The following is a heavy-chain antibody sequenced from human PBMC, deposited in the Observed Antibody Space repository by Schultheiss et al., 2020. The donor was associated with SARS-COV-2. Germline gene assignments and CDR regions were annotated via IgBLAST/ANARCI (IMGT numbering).Heavy chain of an antibody. Sequence: GGSLRLSCAASGFTFSGSAMHWVRQSPGKGLEWVSYISSSGSTIYYADSVKGRFTISRDNAKNSLYLQMNSLRAEDTAVYYCARDDNYSNYYYYMDVWGKGTTVTVSS. J-gene: IGHJ6*03. CDR1: GFTFSGSA. D-gene: IGHD4-11*01. V-gene: IGHV3-48*04. CDR2: ISSSGSTI. CDR3: ARDDNYSNYYYYMDV.